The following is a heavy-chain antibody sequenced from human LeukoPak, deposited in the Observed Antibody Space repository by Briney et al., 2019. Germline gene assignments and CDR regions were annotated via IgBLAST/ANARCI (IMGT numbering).Heavy chain of an antibody. D-gene: IGHD2-8*01. CDR2: IYRGGSI. Sequence: NPGGSLRLSCAVSGFTVSNYYMHWVRQAPGKGLEWVSVIYRGGSIYYADTVKGRFIISRDNSNNTVDLQLNSLRAEDTAVYYCARESPMVGDNYHGMDVWGQGTTVTVSS. CDR1: GFTVSNYY. CDR3: ARESPMVGDNYHGMDV. V-gene: IGHV3-66*01. J-gene: IGHJ6*02.